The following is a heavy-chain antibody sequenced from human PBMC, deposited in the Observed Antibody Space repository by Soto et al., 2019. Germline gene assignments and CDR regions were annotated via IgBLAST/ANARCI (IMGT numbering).Heavy chain of an antibody. V-gene: IGHV3-23*01. D-gene: IGHD6-19*01. Sequence: PGGSLRLSCAASGFTFSSYAMSWVRQAPGKGLEWVSAISGSGGSTYYADPVKGRFTISRDNSKNTLDLQMNSLRTEDTAVYYCAIIPDTTGYSSGWYDYWGQGTLVTVSS. J-gene: IGHJ4*02. CDR2: ISGSGGST. CDR1: GFTFSSYA. CDR3: AIIPDTTGYSSGWYDY.